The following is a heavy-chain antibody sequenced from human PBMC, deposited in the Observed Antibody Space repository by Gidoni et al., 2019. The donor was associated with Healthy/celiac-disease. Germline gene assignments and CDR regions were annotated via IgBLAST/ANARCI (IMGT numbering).Heavy chain of an antibody. CDR1: GFTFSSDA. D-gene: IGHD3-9*01. CDR3: ARDPSLRYFDWLLFDY. J-gene: IGHJ4*02. V-gene: IGHV3-30-3*01. CDR2: ISYDGSNK. Sequence: QVQLVESGGGVVQPGRSLRLSCAASGFTFSSDAMHWVRQAPGKGLEWVAVISYDGSNKYYADSVKGRFTSSRDNSKNTLYLQMNSLRAEDTAVYYCARDPSLRYFDWLLFDYWGQGTLVTVSS.